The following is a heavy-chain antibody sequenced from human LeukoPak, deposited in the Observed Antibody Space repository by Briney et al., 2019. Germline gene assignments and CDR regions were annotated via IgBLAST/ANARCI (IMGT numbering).Heavy chain of an antibody. CDR1: GYSISSGYY. J-gene: IGHJ4*02. CDR3: ARDNIVVVAATKAYYFDY. V-gene: IGHV4-38-2*02. Sequence: PSETLSLTCTVSGYSISSGYYWGWIRQPPGKGLEWIGSIYHSGSTYYNPSLKSRVTISVDTSKNQFSLKLSSVTAADTAVYYCARDNIVVVAATKAYYFDYWGQGTLVTVSS. CDR2: IYHSGST. D-gene: IGHD2-15*01.